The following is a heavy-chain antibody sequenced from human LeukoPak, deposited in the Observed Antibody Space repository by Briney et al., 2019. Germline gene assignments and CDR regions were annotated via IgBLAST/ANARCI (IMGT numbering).Heavy chain of an antibody. CDR2: IKQDGSEK. D-gene: IGHD3-3*01. V-gene: IGHV3-7*01. Sequence: GGPLRLSCAASGFTFSSYAMSWVRQAPGKGLEWVANIKQDGSEKYYVDSVKGRFTISRDNAKNSLYLQMNSLRAEDTAVYYCARGITTFGIYHYYYMDVWGKGTTVTVSS. CDR1: GFTFSSYA. CDR3: ARGITTFGIYHYYYMDV. J-gene: IGHJ6*03.